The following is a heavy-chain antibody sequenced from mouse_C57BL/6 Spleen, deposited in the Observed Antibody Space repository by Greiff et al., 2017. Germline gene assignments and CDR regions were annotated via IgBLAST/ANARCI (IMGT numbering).Heavy chain of an antibody. J-gene: IGHJ2*01. CDR2: INPSSGYT. V-gene: IGHV1-4*01. CDR3: ARGYYFDY. CDR1: GYTFTSYT. Sequence: VQLQQSGAELARPGASVKMSCKASGYTFTSYTMPWVKQRPGQGLEWIGYINPSSGYTKYNQKFKDKATLTADKSSSTAYMQLSSLTSDDSAVYYCARGYYFDYWGQGTTLTVSS.